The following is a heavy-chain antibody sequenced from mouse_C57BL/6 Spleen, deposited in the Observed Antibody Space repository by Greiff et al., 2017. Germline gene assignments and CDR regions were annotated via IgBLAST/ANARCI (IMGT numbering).Heavy chain of an antibody. CDR3: ARGPYYYGSSYVEYYFDY. J-gene: IGHJ2*01. D-gene: IGHD1-1*01. Sequence: EVQGVESGGGLVKPGGSLKLSCAASGFTFSSYAMSWVRQTPEKRLEWVATISDGGSYTYYPDNVKGRFTISRDNAKNNLYLQMSHLKSEDTAMYYCARGPYYYGSSYVEYYFDYWGQGTTLTVSS. CDR2: ISDGGSYT. V-gene: IGHV5-4*01. CDR1: GFTFSSYA.